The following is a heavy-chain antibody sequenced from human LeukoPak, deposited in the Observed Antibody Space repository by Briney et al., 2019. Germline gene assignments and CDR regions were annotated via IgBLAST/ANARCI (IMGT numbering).Heavy chain of an antibody. D-gene: IGHD3-10*01. J-gene: IGHJ5*02. V-gene: IGHV6-1*01. CDR2: TYYRSKWYY. CDR1: GDSVSSNSAA. CDR3: ARFSMVRGRFGWFDP. Sequence: SQTLSLTCAISGDSVSSNSAAWNWIRQSPSRGLEWLGRTYYRSKWYYDYAVSVKSRITINPDTSKNQFSLKLSSVTAADTAVYYCARFSMVRGRFGWFDPWGQGTLVTVSS.